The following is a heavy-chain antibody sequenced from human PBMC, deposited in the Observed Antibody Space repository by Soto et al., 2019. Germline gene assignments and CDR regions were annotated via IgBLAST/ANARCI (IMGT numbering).Heavy chain of an antibody. CDR1: GDSISNSDYY. Sequence: NPSETLSLTCTVSGDSISNSDYYGNWIRQSPGKGLEWIASIDYRGSTYYNPSLKSRVVISAATSKNLFSLKLRSVTAADTPLYFCARAGPCYYGLDVSGQGTRVTV. V-gene: IGHV4-30-4*01. J-gene: IGHJ6*01. CDR2: IDYRGST. CDR3: ARAGPCYYGLDV.